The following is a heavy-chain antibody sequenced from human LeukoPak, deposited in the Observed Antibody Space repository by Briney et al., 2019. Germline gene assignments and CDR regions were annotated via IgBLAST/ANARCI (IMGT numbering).Heavy chain of an antibody. J-gene: IGHJ6*02. V-gene: IGHV4-59*08. CDR3: ARGFVVVPAAIPYYYYHGMDV. Sequence: NPSETLSLTCTVSGGSISSYYWSWIRQPPGKGLEWIGYIYYSGSTNYNPSLKSRVTISVDTSKNQFSLKLSSVTAADTAVYYCARGFVVVPAAIPYYYYHGMDVWGQGTTVTVSS. CDR2: IYYSGST. D-gene: IGHD2-2*02. CDR1: GGSISSYY.